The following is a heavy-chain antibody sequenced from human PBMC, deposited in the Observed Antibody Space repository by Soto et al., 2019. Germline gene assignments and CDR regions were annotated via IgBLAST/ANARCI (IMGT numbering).Heavy chain of an antibody. D-gene: IGHD6-19*01. CDR1: GFTLSNTG. CDR2: ISHDGFAQ. V-gene: IGHV3-30*18. CDR3: AKDLSSSGWFNWFDS. J-gene: IGHJ5*01. Sequence: QVQLVESGGGVVQPGTSLRLSCVVSGFTLSNTGVHWVRQAPGKGLEWVAMISHDGFAQYYVDSVKGRFTISRDNFKNNVYLQMHSLSPEDTSLYYCAKDLSSSGWFNWFDSWGQGTLVTVSS.